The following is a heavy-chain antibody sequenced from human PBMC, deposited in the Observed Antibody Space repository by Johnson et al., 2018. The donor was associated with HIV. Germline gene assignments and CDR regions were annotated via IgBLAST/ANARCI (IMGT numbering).Heavy chain of an antibody. D-gene: IGHD3-10*01. CDR1: GFTFSSYV. J-gene: IGHJ3*02. CDR2: ISYDGSNK. Sequence: QVQLVESGGGVVQPGRSLRLSCAASGFTFSSYVMHWVRQAPGKGLEWVAVISYDGSNKYYADSVQGRFSISRDNSKNTLYLQMNSLRAEDTAVYYCAKDLRRVSRSNYFFSFDIWGQGTMVTVSS. V-gene: IGHV3-30-3*01. CDR3: AKDLRRVSRSNYFFSFDI.